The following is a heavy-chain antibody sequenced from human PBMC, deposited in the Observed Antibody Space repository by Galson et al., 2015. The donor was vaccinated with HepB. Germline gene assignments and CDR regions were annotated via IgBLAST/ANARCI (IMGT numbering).Heavy chain of an antibody. V-gene: IGHV3-30-3*01. Sequence: SLRLSCAASGFTFSSYAMHWVRQAPGKGLEWVAVISYDGSNKYYADSVKGRFTISRDNSKNTLYLQMNSLRAEDTAVYYCARDRKRYCSGGSCYYYYMDVWGKGTTVTVSS. CDR1: GFTFSSYA. CDR3: ARDRKRYCSGGSCYYYYMDV. D-gene: IGHD2-15*01. CDR2: ISYDGSNK. J-gene: IGHJ6*03.